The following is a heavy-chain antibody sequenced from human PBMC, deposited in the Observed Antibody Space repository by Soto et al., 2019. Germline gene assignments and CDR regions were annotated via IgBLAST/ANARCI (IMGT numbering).Heavy chain of an antibody. D-gene: IGHD1-1*01. Sequence: GASVKVSCKASGYNFLNFGVSWVRQAPGQGLEWMGWVSPKSGNTDYARKVQGRVTMTTDTATTTAYMELRGLRSDDTAVYYCARGRTVSSIGPLLVWGQGTLVTVSS. CDR2: VSPKSGNT. CDR3: ARGRTVSSIGPLLV. J-gene: IGHJ1*01. CDR1: GYNFLNFG. V-gene: IGHV1-18*01.